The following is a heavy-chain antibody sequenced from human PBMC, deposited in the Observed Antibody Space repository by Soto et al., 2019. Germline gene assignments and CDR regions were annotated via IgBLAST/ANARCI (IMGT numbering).Heavy chain of an antibody. CDR1: GFTFSSYW. V-gene: IGHV3-7*03. Sequence: PGGSLRLSCAASGFTFSSYWMSWVRQAPGKGLEWVANIKQDGSEKYYVDSVKGRFTISRDNAKNSLYLQMNSLRAADTAVYYCARGWWEREGYVMGVWGQGTTVTVSS. CDR3: ARGWWEREGYVMGV. D-gene: IGHD1-26*01. J-gene: IGHJ6*02. CDR2: IKQDGSEK.